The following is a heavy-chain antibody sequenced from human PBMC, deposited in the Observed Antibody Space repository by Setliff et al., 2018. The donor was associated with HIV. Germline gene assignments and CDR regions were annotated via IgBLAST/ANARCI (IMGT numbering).Heavy chain of an antibody. CDR1: GYTFTSYA. CDR3: ARDRILWFGELSGAFDI. D-gene: IGHD3-10*01. J-gene: IGHJ3*02. CDR2: INTNTGNP. V-gene: IGHV7-4-1*02. Sequence: ASVQVSCKASGYTFTSYAMNWVRQAPGQGLEWMGWINTNTGNPTYAQGFTGRFVFSLDTSVSTAYLQISSLKAEDTAVYYCARDRILWFGELSGAFDIWGQGTMVTVSS.